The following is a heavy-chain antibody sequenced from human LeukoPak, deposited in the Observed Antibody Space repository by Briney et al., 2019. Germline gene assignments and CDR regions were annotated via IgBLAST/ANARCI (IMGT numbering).Heavy chain of an antibody. CDR1: GYTFTGYY. CDR2: INPNSGGT. J-gene: IGHJ3*02. V-gene: IGHV1-2*04. Sequence: ASVKVSCKAPGYTFTGYYMHWVRQAPGQGLEWMGWINPNSGGTNYAQKFQGWVTMTRDTSISTAYMELSRLRSDDTAVYYCARPSTTVTTFDAFDIWGQGTMVTVSS. D-gene: IGHD4-17*01. CDR3: ARPSTTVTTFDAFDI.